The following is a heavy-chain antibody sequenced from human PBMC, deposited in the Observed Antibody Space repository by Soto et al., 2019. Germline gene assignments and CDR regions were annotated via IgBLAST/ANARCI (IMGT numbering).Heavy chain of an antibody. J-gene: IGHJ6*02. D-gene: IGHD3-10*01. CDR2: IYYSGST. Sequence: SETLSLTCTVSGGAISSGDYYLSWIRQPPGKGLEWIGYIYYSGSTYYNPSLKSRVTISVDTSKNQLSLKLSSVTAADTAVYYCARDIGFGENYGMDVWGQGTTVTVSS. CDR1: GGAISSGDYY. V-gene: IGHV4-30-4*01. CDR3: ARDIGFGENYGMDV.